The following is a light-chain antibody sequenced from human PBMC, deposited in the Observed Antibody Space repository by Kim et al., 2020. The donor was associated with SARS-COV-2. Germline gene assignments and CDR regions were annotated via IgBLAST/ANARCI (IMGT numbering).Light chain of an antibody. CDR3: QQYYSYPLT. CDR1: QGISSY. J-gene: IGKJ4*01. CDR2: AAS. Sequence: SSSTVGRLPISCRASQGISSYLAWYQQIPGKAPKLLIYAASTLQSGVPSRFSGSGSGTDFTLTISCLQSEDFATYYCQQYYSYPLTFGGGTKVEI. V-gene: IGKV1-8*01.